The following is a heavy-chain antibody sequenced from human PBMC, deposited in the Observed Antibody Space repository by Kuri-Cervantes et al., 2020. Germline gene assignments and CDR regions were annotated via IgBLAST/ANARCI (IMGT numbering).Heavy chain of an antibody. J-gene: IGHJ6*03. V-gene: IGHV4-4*02. Sequence: GSLRLSCAVSGGSISSSNWWSWVRQPPGKGLEWIGEIYHSGSTNYNPSLKSRVTISVDKSKNQFSLKLSSVTAADTAVYYCARVYNRGRYYYMDVWGKGTTVTVSS. CDR2: IYHSGST. CDR1: GGSISSSNW. D-gene: IGHD3-10*01. CDR3: ARVYNRGRYYYMDV.